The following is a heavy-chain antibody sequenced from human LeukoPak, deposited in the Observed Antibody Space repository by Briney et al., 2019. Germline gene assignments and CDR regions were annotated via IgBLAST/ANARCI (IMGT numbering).Heavy chain of an antibody. CDR2: INPNSGGT. Sequence: ASVTVSFKASGYTFTGYYMHWVRQAPGQGREWMGGINPNSGGTNYAQKFQGSVTMTRDPSISTAYMELSRLRSDDTAVYYCARARTTSRTGSYYNWGRGTLVTVSS. V-gene: IGHV1-2*02. D-gene: IGHD3-10*01. J-gene: IGHJ4*02. CDR3: ARARTTSRTGSYYN. CDR1: GYTFTGYY.